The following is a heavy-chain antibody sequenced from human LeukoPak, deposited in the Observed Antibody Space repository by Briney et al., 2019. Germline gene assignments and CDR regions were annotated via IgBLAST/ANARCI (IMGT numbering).Heavy chain of an antibody. Sequence: GGSLRLSCAASGFTVSSNYVSWVRQAPGKGLEWVSVIYSGGSTYYADSVKGRFTISRDNSKNTLYLQMNSLRAEDTAVYYCAREIRITPKYYFDYWGQGTLVTVSS. J-gene: IGHJ4*02. CDR1: GFTVSSNY. CDR3: AREIRITPKYYFDY. V-gene: IGHV3-53*01. CDR2: IYSGGST. D-gene: IGHD1-14*01.